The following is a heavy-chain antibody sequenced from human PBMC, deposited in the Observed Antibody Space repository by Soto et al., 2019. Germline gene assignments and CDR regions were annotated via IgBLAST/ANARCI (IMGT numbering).Heavy chain of an antibody. J-gene: IGHJ6*02. V-gene: IGHV1-46*01. D-gene: IGHD5-18*01. Sequence: GESLKISCKGSGYTFTSYYIHWVRQAPGQGLEWMGIFNPTGDTASYAQKLQGRVTMTRDTSTGTAYMELGSLRSEDTAVYYCARGGRIVDTGIGYYYYHAMDVWGQGTTVTVSS. CDR1: GYTFTSYY. CDR3: ARGGRIVDTGIGYYYYHAMDV. CDR2: FNPTGDTA.